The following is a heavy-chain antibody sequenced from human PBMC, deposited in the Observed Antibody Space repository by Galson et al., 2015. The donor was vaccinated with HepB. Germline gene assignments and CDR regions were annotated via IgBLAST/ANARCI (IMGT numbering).Heavy chain of an antibody. CDR1: GGTFSSYA. Sequence: SVKVSCKASGGTFSSYAISWVRQAPGQGLEWMGRIIPILGIANYAQKFQGRVTITADKSTSTAYMELRSLRSDDTAVYYCARIVYYYDSSGYLYYYGMDVWGQGTTVTVSS. J-gene: IGHJ6*02. D-gene: IGHD3-22*01. CDR2: IIPILGIA. V-gene: IGHV1-69*04. CDR3: ARIVYYYDSSGYLYYYGMDV.